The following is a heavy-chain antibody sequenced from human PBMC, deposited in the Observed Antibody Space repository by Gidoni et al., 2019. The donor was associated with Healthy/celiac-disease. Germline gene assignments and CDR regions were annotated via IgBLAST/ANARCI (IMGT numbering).Heavy chain of an antibody. CDR3: ARDLEIAVAGPTTIHY. CDR1: GYTFTSYG. CDR2: ISAYNSNT. V-gene: IGHV1-18*01. D-gene: IGHD6-19*01. J-gene: IGHJ4*02. Sequence: VQLVQSGAEVKKPGASVKVSCKASGYTFTSYGISWVRQAPGQGLEWMGWISAYNSNTNYAQKLQGRVTMTTDTSTSTAYMELRSLRSDDTAVYYCARDLEIAVAGPTTIHYWGQGTLVTVSS.